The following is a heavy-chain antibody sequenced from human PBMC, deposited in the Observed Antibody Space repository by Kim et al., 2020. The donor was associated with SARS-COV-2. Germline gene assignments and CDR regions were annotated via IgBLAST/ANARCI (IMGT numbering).Heavy chain of an antibody. Sequence: SETLSLTCTVSGGSISSYYWSWIRQPPGKGLEWIGYIYYSGSTNYNPSLKGRVTISVDTSKNQFSLKLSSVTAADTAVHYCARSVRGVTPHYWGPGTLVTVSS. CDR3: ARSVRGVTPHY. D-gene: IGHD3-10*01. V-gene: IGHV4-59*01. J-gene: IGHJ4*02. CDR2: IYYSGST. CDR1: GGSISSYY.